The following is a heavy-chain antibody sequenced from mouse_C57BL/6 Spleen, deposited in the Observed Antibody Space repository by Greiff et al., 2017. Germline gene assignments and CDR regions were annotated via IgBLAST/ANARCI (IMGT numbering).Heavy chain of an antibody. CDR3: ARGGRDGKYEDSFDY. CDR1: GYTFTSYW. V-gene: IGHV1-53*01. J-gene: IGHJ2*01. Sequence: QVQLQQPGTELVKPGASVKLSCKASGYTFTSYWMHWVKQRPGQGLEWIGNINPSNGGTNYNEKFKSKATLTVDKSSSTAYMQLSSLTSEDSAVYYCARGGRDGKYEDSFDYWGQGTTLTVSS. D-gene: IGHD2-1*01. CDR2: INPSNGGT.